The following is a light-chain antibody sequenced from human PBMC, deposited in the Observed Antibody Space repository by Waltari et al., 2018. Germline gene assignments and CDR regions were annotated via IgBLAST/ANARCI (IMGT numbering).Light chain of an antibody. CDR3: MQSLQTLWT. J-gene: IGKJ1*01. Sequence: DIVVTQSPLSLPVTPGEPASISCRSSQRLLLRNGNNYLDWYLQKPGQSPQLLIYLGSNRASGVPDRLSGSGSGTDFTLRISRVEAEDVGVYYCMQSLQTLWTFGQGTKVEIK. V-gene: IGKV2-28*01. CDR1: QRLLLRNGNNY. CDR2: LGS.